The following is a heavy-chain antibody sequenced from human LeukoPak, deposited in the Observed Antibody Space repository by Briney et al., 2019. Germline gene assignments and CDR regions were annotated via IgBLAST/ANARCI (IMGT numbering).Heavy chain of an antibody. D-gene: IGHD3-10*01. CDR1: GGSISSGSYY. Sequence: PSETLSLTCTVSGGSISSGSYYWSWIRQPAGKGLEWIGRIYTSGSTNYNPSLKSRVTISVDTSKNQCSLKLSSVTAADTAVYYCARDGFGDTMVRGVISDAFDIWGQGTMVTVSS. V-gene: IGHV4-61*02. CDR3: ARDGFGDTMVRGVISDAFDI. J-gene: IGHJ3*02. CDR2: IYTSGST.